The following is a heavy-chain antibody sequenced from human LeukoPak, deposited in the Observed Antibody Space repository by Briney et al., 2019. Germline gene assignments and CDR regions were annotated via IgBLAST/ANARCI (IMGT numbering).Heavy chain of an antibody. CDR3: ALTEGDRYYYYGMDV. J-gene: IGHJ6*02. D-gene: IGHD2-21*02. CDR1: GGTFSSYA. CDR2: IIPIFGTA. V-gene: IGHV1-69*13. Sequence: SVKVSCKASGGTFSSYAISWVRQAPGQGLEWMGGIIPIFGTANYAQKFQGRVTITADESTSTTYMELSSLRSEDTAVYYCALTEGDRYYYYGMDVWSQGTTVTVSS.